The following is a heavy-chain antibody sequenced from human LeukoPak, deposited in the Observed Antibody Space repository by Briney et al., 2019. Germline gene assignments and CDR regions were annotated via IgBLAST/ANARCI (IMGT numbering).Heavy chain of an antibody. CDR1: GYTFTVYY. J-gene: IGHJ4*02. V-gene: IGHV1-2*02. Sequence: GASVKVSCKASGYTFTVYYIHWVRQAPGQGLEWMGWINPSSGGTNYAQRFQGRVTMTRDTSFSTAYMELSRLRSDDTAVYYCALNDYGDGLGYWGQGTLVTVFS. CDR3: ALNDYGDGLGY. D-gene: IGHD4-17*01. CDR2: INPSSGGT.